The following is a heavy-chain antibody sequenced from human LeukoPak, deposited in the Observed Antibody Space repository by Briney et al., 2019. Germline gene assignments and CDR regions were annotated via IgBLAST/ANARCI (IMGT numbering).Heavy chain of an antibody. Sequence: SETLSLTCTVSGGSLSNYYWSWIRQSPGKGLEWIAYIYYSGRTNYNLSLKSRVTISVDTAENQFSLKLSSVTAADTALYFCARQASWLPYFDLWGRGTLVSVSS. V-gene: IGHV4-59*08. CDR2: IYYSGRT. J-gene: IGHJ2*01. CDR3: ARQASWLPYFDL. CDR1: GGSLSNYY. D-gene: IGHD5-12*01.